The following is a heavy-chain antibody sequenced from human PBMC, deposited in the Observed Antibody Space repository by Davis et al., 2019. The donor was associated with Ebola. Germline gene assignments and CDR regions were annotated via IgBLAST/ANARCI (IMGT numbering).Heavy chain of an antibody. CDR1: GGSISSYY. V-gene: IGHV4-59*01. CDR3: ARARAVAGYYFDY. Sequence: PSETLSLTCTVSGGSISSYYWSWIRQPPGKGLEWIGYIYYSGNTNYSPSLKSRVTISIDTSKNQFSLRLSSVTAADTAVYYCARARAVAGYYFDYWGQGTLVTVSS. CDR2: IYYSGNT. J-gene: IGHJ4*02. D-gene: IGHD6-19*01.